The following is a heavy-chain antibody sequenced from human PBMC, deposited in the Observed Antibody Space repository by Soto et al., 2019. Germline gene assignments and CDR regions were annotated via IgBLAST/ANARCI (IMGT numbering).Heavy chain of an antibody. D-gene: IGHD3-22*01. Sequence: QVQLVQSGAEVKKPGASVKVSCKASGYTFTGYYMHWVRQAPGQGLEWMGWINPNSGGTNYAQKFQGRVTMTRDTSSSTAYMELSRLRSDDTAGYYCARGPHRITMIVLAPHDYWGQGTLVTVSS. V-gene: IGHV1-2*02. CDR2: INPNSGGT. CDR1: GYTFTGYY. J-gene: IGHJ4*02. CDR3: ARGPHRITMIVLAPHDY.